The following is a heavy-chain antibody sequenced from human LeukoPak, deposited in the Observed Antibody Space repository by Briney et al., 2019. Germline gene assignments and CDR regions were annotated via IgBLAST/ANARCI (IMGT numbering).Heavy chain of an antibody. J-gene: IGHJ4*02. Sequence: NPSETLSLTCTVSGGSISSSSYYWGWIRQPPGKGLEWIGSIYYSGSTYYNPSLKSRVTISVDTSKNQFSLKLSSVTAADTAVYYCTLILDCTNGVCYSGFDYWGQGTLVTVSS. CDR2: IYYSGST. CDR3: TLILDCTNGVCYSGFDY. D-gene: IGHD2-8*01. CDR1: GGSISSSSYY. V-gene: IGHV4-39*07.